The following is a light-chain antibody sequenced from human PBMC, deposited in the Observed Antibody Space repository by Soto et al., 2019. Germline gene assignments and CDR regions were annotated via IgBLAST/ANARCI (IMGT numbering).Light chain of an antibody. J-gene: IGKJ3*01. CDR1: QSVSSN. V-gene: IGKV3-15*01. CDR3: QQYDNWPPFT. CDR2: DAS. Sequence: EIVMTQSPATLSVSPGERATLSCRAGQSVSSNLAWYQQKPGQAPRLLIYDASTRATGIPVRFSGSGSGTEFTLTISSLRSEDFAVYYCQQYDNWPPFTFGPGTEVDIK.